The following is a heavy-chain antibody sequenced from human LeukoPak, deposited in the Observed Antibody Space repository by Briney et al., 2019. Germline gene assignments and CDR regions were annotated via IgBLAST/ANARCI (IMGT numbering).Heavy chain of an antibody. V-gene: IGHV3-21*01. J-gene: IGHJ6*03. CDR2: ITSSSSYI. D-gene: IGHD1-26*01. Sequence: PGGSLRLSCAASGFTFSTYNMNWFRQAPGKGLEWLSSITSSSSYIYYADSVKGRFTISRDNAKNSLYLQMNSLRDEDTAVYYCARDPYSGSYGDYYYYYMDVWGKGTTVTISS. CDR1: GFTFSTYN. CDR3: ARDPYSGSYGDYYYYYMDV.